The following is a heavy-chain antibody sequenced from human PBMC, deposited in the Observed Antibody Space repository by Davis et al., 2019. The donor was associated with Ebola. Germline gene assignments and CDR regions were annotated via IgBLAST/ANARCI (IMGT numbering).Heavy chain of an antibody. Sequence: PGGSLRLSCAASGFTFSTFAMAWVRQAPGKGLEWVSLISGSGGGTYYADSVKGRFTISRDNSKNTLYVQLNSLRVEDTAVYYCAREDWVYDYWGQGTRVTVSS. CDR2: ISGSGGGT. CDR1: GFTFSTFA. J-gene: IGHJ4*02. D-gene: IGHD2-21*01. V-gene: IGHV3-23*01. CDR3: AREDWVYDY.